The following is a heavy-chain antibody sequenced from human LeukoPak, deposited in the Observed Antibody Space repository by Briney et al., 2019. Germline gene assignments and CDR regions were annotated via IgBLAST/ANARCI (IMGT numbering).Heavy chain of an antibody. D-gene: IGHD3-22*01. CDR1: GFTFPVYA. CDR2: MSTSGGST. V-gene: IGHV3-23*01. Sequence: TGGSLRLSCAASGFTFPVYAMSWVRQTPGKGLEWVAAMSTSGGSTYYADSVKGRFTISRDNSKNTLYLQMNSLRVEDTAVYYCARDRGTYYYDSTSHYDAFDIWGQGTLVTVSS. J-gene: IGHJ3*02. CDR3: ARDRGTYYYDSTSHYDAFDI.